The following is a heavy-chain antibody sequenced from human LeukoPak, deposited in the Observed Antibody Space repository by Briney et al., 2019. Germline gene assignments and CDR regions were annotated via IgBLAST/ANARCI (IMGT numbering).Heavy chain of an antibody. CDR3: ARHYYDSSGYDY. D-gene: IGHD3-22*01. CDR1: GGSISSSSYY. V-gene: IGHV4-39*01. Sequence: SETLSLTCTVSGGSISSSSYYWGWIRQPPGRRLEWIGSIYYSGSTYYIPSLKSRVTISVDTSKNQFSLKLSSVTAADTAVYYCARHYYDSSGYDYWGQGTLVTVSS. CDR2: IYYSGST. J-gene: IGHJ4*02.